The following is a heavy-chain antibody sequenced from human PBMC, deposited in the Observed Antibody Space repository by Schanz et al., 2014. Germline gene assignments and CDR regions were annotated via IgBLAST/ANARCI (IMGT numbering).Heavy chain of an antibody. CDR3: ASDFWSGYSHYYYGLDV. Sequence: QVQLVQSGAEVKKPGASVKVSCKASGYTLTTYGISWVRQAPGQGLEWMGWINVYNGDTKFAKTFQDRVTLTTDTSTSTAYMELSRLRSDDSAVYYCASDFWSGYSHYYYGLDVWGQGTTVTVSS. J-gene: IGHJ6*02. CDR1: GYTLTTYG. D-gene: IGHD3-3*01. V-gene: IGHV1-18*04. CDR2: INVYNGDT.